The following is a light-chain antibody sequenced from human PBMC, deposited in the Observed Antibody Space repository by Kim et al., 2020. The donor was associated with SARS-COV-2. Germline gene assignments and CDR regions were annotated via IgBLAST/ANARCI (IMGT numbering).Light chain of an antibody. CDR2: AAS. CDR3: QQYNSYPRT. Sequence: DIQMTQSPSSLSASVGYRVTIACRASQDISHYVAWFQQKPGKAPKSLIYAASNLQTGVPSRFSGSGSGTDFTLTISSLQSEDFATYYCQQYNSYPRTFGQGTKVDIK. V-gene: IGKV1-16*01. CDR1: QDISHY. J-gene: IGKJ1*01.